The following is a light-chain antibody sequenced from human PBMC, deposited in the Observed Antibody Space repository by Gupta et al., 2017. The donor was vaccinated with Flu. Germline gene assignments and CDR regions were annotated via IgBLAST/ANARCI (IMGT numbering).Light chain of an antibody. CDR1: SSDVGGYNS. CDR2: DVS. CDR3: SSYTTSSTLV. Sequence: QAALTQPASVSGSPGHSHTISCTGSSSDVGGYNSVSWYQQHPGKAPKLMIYDVSNRPSGVSNRFSGSKSGNAASLTISGLQAEDEADYYCSSYTTSSTLVFGGGTKVTAL. J-gene: IGLJ2*01. V-gene: IGLV2-14*03.